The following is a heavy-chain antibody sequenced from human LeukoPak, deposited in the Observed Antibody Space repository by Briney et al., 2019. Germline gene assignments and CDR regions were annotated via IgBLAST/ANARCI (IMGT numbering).Heavy chain of an antibody. D-gene: IGHD5-18*01. CDR3: ARDRPTYVDTAISYYYGMDV. CDR2: INAGNGNT. Sequence: ASVKVSCKASGYTFTSYAMHWVRQAPGQRLEWMGWINAGNGNTKYSQKFQGRVTITRDTSASTAYMELSSLRSEDTAVYYCARDRPTYVDTAISYYYGMDVWGQGTTVTVSS. V-gene: IGHV1-3*01. CDR1: GYTFTSYA. J-gene: IGHJ6*02.